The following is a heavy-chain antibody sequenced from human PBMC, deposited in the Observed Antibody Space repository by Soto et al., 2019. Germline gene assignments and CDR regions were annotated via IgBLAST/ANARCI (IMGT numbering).Heavy chain of an antibody. Sequence: QVQLVESGGGVVQPGRSLRLSCAASGFTFSSYAMHWVRQAPGKGLEWVAVISYDESNKYYADSVKGRFTTSRDNSKNTLYLQMNSLRTEDTAVYYCARPLWRDDYNWGYFDLWGRGTLGTVSS. CDR1: GFTFSSYA. V-gene: IGHV3-30-3*01. CDR3: ARPLWRDDYNWGYFDL. J-gene: IGHJ2*01. CDR2: ISYDESNK. D-gene: IGHD1-1*01.